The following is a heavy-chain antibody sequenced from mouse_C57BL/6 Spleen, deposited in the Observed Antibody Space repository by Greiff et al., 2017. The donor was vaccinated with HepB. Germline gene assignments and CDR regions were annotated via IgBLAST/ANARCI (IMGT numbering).Heavy chain of an antibody. CDR1: GYAFSSSW. Sequence: LQESGPELVKPGASVKISCKASGYAFSSSWMNWVKQRPGKGLEWIGRIYPGDGDTNYNGKFKGKATLTADKSSSTAYMQLSSLTSEDSAVYFCARALITTVVAEFAYWGQGTLVTVSA. V-gene: IGHV1-82*01. D-gene: IGHD1-1*01. J-gene: IGHJ3*01. CDR2: IYPGDGDT. CDR3: ARALITTVVAEFAY.